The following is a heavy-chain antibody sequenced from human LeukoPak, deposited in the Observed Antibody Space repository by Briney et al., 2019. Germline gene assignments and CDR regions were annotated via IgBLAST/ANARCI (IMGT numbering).Heavy chain of an antibody. CDR1: GGTFSSYA. D-gene: IGHD4-17*01. CDR3: ARIATTHYYYYMDV. CDR2: IIPIFGTA. Sequence: ASVKVSCKASGGTFSSYAISWVRQAPGQGLEWMGGIIPIFGTANYAQKFQGRVTIATDESTSTAYMELSSLRSEDTAVYYCARIATTHYYYYMDVWGKGTTVTVSS. J-gene: IGHJ6*03. V-gene: IGHV1-69*05.